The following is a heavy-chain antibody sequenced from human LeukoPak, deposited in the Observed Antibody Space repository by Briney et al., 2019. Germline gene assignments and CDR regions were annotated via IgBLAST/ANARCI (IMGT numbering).Heavy chain of an antibody. J-gene: IGHJ4*02. V-gene: IGHV1-8*02. D-gene: IGHD5-18*01. CDR1: GYTFTSYY. CDR3: ARGGGSYGSEADY. CDR2: MNPNSGNT. Sequence: ASVKVSCKASGYTFTSYYMHWVRQATGQGLEWMGWMNPNSGNTGYAQKFQGRVTMTRNTSISTAYMELSSLRSEDTAVYYCARGGGSYGSEADYWGQGTLVTVSS.